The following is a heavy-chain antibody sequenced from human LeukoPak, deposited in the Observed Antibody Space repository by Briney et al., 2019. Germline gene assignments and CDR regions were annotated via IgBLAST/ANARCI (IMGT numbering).Heavy chain of an antibody. Sequence: GGSLRLSCAASGFTFNSYAMHWVRQAPGKGLEWVAVISYDGSNKYYADSVKGRFTISRDNSKNTLYLQMNSLRAEDTAVYYCARGRAEPGPYYFDYWGQGTLVTVSS. D-gene: IGHD1-26*01. CDR2: ISYDGSNK. CDR3: ARGRAEPGPYYFDY. V-gene: IGHV3-30*01. CDR1: GFTFNSYA. J-gene: IGHJ4*02.